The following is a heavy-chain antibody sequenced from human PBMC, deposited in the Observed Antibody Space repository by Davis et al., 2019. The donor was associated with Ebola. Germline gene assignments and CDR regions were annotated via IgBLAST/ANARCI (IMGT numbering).Heavy chain of an antibody. D-gene: IGHD6-19*01. V-gene: IGHV4-34*01. CDR2: INHSGST. CDR3: ARVRYSSGFFHEPYYYYGMDV. Sequence: MPSETLSLTCAVYGGSFSGYYWRWIRQPPGKGLEWIGEINHSGSTNYTPSLKSRVTISVDTSKNQFSLKLSSVTAADTAVYYCARVRYSSGFFHEPYYYYGMDVWGQGTTVTVSS. J-gene: IGHJ6*02. CDR1: GGSFSGYY.